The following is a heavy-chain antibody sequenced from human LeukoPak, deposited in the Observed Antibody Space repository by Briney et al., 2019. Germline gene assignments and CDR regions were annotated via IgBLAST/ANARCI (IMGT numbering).Heavy chain of an antibody. J-gene: IGHJ4*02. Sequence: GGSLRLSCAASRFTFSSYDMHWVRQAPGKGLEWVAVISYDGSNKYYADSVKGRFTISRDNSKNTLYLQMNSLRAEDTAVYYCAKDRFGGYYYDSSGYYVDYWGQGTLVTVSS. V-gene: IGHV3-30*18. CDR1: RFTFSSYD. CDR2: ISYDGSNK. CDR3: AKDRFGGYYYDSSGYYVDY. D-gene: IGHD3-22*01.